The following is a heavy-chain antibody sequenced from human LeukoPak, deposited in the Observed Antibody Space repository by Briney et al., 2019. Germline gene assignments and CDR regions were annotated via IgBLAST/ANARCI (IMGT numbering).Heavy chain of an antibody. CDR1: GGTFSSYD. CDR2: MNPNSGNT. V-gene: IGHV1-8*02. CDR3: ARGFMVRGVSNWFDP. J-gene: IGHJ5*02. D-gene: IGHD3-10*01. Sequence: VASVKVSCKASGGTFSSYDINWVRQATGQGLEWMGWMNPNSGNTGYAQKFQGRVTMTRNTSISTAYMELSSLRSEDTAVYYCARGFMVRGVSNWFDPWGQGTLVTVSS.